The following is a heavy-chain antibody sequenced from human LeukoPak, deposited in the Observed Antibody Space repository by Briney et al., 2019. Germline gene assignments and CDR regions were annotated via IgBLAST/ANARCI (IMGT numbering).Heavy chain of an antibody. D-gene: IGHD3-16*01. CDR2: IYSGGST. V-gene: IGHV3-53*01. CDR3: ARGPSFDDTFGDY. CDR1: GFTVSSNY. Sequence: GGSLRLSCAACGFTVSSNYMSWVRQAPGKGLEWVSVIYSGGSTYYADSAKGRFTISRDNSKNTLYLQMNSLRAEDTAVYYCARGPSFDDTFGDYWGQGTLVTVSS. J-gene: IGHJ4*02.